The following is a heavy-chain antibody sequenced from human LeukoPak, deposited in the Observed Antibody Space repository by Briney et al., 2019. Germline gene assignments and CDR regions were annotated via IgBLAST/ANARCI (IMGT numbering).Heavy chain of an antibody. CDR2: IYTSGST. CDR3: ARSPTRLHYYDSSPPDDY. J-gene: IGHJ4*02. CDR1: GGSISSGSYY. D-gene: IGHD3-22*01. Sequence: SQTLSLTCTVSGGSISSGSYYWSWIRQPAGKGLEWIGRIYTSGSTNYNPSLKSRVTISVDTSKNQFSLKLSSVTAADTAVYYCARSPTRLHYYDSSPPDDYWGQGTLVTVSS. V-gene: IGHV4-61*02.